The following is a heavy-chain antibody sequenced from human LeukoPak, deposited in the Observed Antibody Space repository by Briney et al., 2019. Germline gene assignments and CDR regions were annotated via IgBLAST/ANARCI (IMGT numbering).Heavy chain of an antibody. J-gene: IGHJ3*02. D-gene: IGHD1-14*01. CDR2: ISGSGSTI. Sequence: PGGSLRLSCAASGFTFSSYAMSWVRQAPGKGLEWVSGISGSGSTIYYADSVKGRFTISRDNAKNSLYLQMNSLRAEDTAVYYCARDHSRNVGGLDAFDIWGQGTMVTVSS. CDR1: GFTFSSYA. V-gene: IGHV3-23*01. CDR3: ARDHSRNVGGLDAFDI.